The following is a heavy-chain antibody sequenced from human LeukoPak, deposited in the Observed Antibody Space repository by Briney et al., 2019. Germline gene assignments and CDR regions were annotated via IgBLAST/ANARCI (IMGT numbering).Heavy chain of an antibody. CDR1: GFSFDVFT. V-gene: IGHV3-21*06. CDR3: VRKQLGSTFDV. D-gene: IGHD1-1*01. J-gene: IGHJ3*01. CDR2: ISSRNSYI. Sequence: PGGSLRLSCAASGFSFDVFTMNWVRQTPGGELEWVSSISSRNSYIHYRDSVKGRFTISRDNGNLSLFLQMNSLRPEDTAVYFCVRKQLGSTFDVWGQGAMVTVSS.